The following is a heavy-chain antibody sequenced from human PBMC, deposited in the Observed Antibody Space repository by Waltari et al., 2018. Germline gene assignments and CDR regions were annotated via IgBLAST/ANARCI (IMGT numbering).Heavy chain of an antibody. CDR2: IKQDGREK. Sequence: EVQLVESGGGLVQPGGSLRLSCAASGFTFSSYWMSWVRQAPGKGLEWVANIKQDGREKYYVDSVKGRFTISRDNAKNSLYLQMNSLRAEDTAVYYCARLPRAAWDPFDYWGQGTLVTVSS. J-gene: IGHJ4*02. CDR1: GFTFSSYW. V-gene: IGHV3-7*01. D-gene: IGHD6-25*01. CDR3: ARLPRAAWDPFDY.